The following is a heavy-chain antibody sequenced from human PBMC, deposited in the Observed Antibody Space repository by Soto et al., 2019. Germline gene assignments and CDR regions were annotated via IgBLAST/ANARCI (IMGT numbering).Heavy chain of an antibody. CDR1: GFTFSSYV. CDR3: AEAGNYYDSSGYY. CDR2: ISTDGTEK. J-gene: IGHJ4*02. Sequence: SLKISCVASGFTFSSYVIHWVRQAPGKGLEWVALISTDGTEKHYPGSVRGRFTISRDNSKNTLYLQMNSLRTEDTAVYYCAEAGNYYDSSGYYWGQGILVTVSS. V-gene: IGHV3-30-3*01. D-gene: IGHD3-22*01.